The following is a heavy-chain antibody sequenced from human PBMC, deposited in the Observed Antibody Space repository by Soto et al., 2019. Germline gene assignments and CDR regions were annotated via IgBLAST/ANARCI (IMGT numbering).Heavy chain of an antibody. V-gene: IGHV3-9*01. D-gene: IGHD5-12*01. Sequence: EVDLVESGGGLAEPGGSLRLSCVIAGFTFDDYAMHWVRQAPGGALDWVASISWNSGSIGHGDSVKGRFTISRDNAKNTLYLQMNSLKPEDTALYYCVKDKSSMATMSCDYWGQGAVVTVSS. J-gene: IGHJ4*02. CDR1: GFTFDDYA. CDR2: ISWNSGSI. CDR3: VKDKSSMATMSCDY.